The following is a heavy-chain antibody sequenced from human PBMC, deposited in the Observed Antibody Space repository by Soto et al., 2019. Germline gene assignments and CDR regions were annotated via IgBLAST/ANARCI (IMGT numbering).Heavy chain of an antibody. V-gene: IGHV4-39*01. D-gene: IGHD3-3*01. J-gene: IGHJ6*02. CDR3: ARVFWSGYSPFTYYYHYYGMDV. Sequence: PSETLSLTCTVSGGSISSSSYYWGWIRQPPGKGLEWIGSIYYSGSTYYNPSLKSRVTISVDTSKNQFSLKLSSVTAADTAVYYCARVFWSGYSPFTYYYHYYGMDVWGQGTTVIVSS. CDR1: GGSISSSSYY. CDR2: IYYSGST.